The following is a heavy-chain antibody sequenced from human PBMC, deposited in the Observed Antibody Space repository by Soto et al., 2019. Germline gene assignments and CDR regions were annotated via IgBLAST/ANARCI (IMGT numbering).Heavy chain of an antibody. CDR2: IYHAGNT. CDR3: ARTDVVCRYRKCHHSVGLDE. J-gene: IGHJ6*02. CDR1: GGSFSSCGYS. V-gene: IGHV4-30-2*01. Sequence: SETLSLTCTVSGGSFSSCGYSWSWIRQPPGKGLEWIGSIYHAGNTYYNPSLKSRFTISNDRSKNQFFLTLHSVSAADAAVYLCARTDVVCRYRKCHHSVGLDEWGLGTMVTVSS. D-gene: IGHD1-20*01.